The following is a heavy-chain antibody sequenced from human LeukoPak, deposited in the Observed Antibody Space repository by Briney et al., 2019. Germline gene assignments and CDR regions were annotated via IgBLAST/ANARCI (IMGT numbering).Heavy chain of an antibody. CDR3: ARGDDFWSGYHIDY. Sequence: GASVKVSCKASGYTFTSYGISWVRQAPGQGLEWMGWMNPNSGNTGYAQKFQGRVTMTRNTSISTAYMELSSLRSEDTAVYYCARGDDFWSGYHIDYWGQRTLVTVSS. J-gene: IGHJ4*02. CDR1: GYTFTSYG. D-gene: IGHD3-3*01. V-gene: IGHV1-8*02. CDR2: MNPNSGNT.